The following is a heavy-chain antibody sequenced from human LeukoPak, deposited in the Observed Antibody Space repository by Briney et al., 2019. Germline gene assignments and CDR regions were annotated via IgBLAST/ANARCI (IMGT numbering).Heavy chain of an antibody. D-gene: IGHD3-10*01. J-gene: IGHJ4*02. CDR2: ISSSSSYI. V-gene: IGHV3-21*01. CDR3: ARVSGRITMVRGLFDY. Sequence: TGGSLRLSCAASGFTFSSYSMNWVRQAPGKGLEWVSSISSSSSYIYYADSVKGRFTISRDNAKNSLYLQMNSLRAEDTAVYYCARVSGRITMVRGLFDYWGQGTLVTVSS. CDR1: GFTFSSYS.